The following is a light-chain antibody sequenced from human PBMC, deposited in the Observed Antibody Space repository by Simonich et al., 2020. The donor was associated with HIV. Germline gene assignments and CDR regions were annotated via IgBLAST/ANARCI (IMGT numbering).Light chain of an antibody. J-gene: IGKJ2*01. CDR1: QSVLHSSNNKNY. CDR2: WAS. Sequence: DIVMTQSPDSLAVSLGERATINCKSSQSVLHSSNNKNYLAWYQQKSGQPPKLLIYWASTRESGVPDRFSGSGSGTDFTLTISSLQAEDVAVYYCQQYYSTLYTFGQGTKLEIK. V-gene: IGKV4-1*01. CDR3: QQYYSTLYT.